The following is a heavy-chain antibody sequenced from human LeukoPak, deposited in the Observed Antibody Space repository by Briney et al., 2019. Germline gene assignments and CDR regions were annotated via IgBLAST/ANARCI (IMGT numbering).Heavy chain of an antibody. D-gene: IGHD3-3*01. CDR1: DFTVSSNY. J-gene: IGHJ4*02. Sequence: GGSLRLSCAASDFTVSSNYMNWVRQAPGKGLEWVSVIYSGGSTYYADSVKGRFTISRDNSKNTLYLQMNSLRAEDTAVYYCAKERPGRDDFFDYWGREPWSPSPQ. V-gene: IGHV3-53*01. CDR3: AKERPGRDDFFDY. CDR2: IYSGGST.